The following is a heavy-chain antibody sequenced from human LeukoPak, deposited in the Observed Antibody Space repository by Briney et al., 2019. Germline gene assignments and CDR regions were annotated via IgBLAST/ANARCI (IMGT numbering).Heavy chain of an antibody. CDR3: ARDDYYGSGSYSLDY. J-gene: IGHJ4*02. CDR2: ISSSSYI. Sequence: GGSLRLSCAASGFTFSSYSMNWVRQAPGKGLEWVSSISSSSYIYYADSVKGRFTISRDNAKNSLYLQMNSLRAGDTAAYYCARDDYYGSGSYSLDYWGQGTLVTVSS. V-gene: IGHV3-21*01. D-gene: IGHD3-10*01. CDR1: GFTFSSYS.